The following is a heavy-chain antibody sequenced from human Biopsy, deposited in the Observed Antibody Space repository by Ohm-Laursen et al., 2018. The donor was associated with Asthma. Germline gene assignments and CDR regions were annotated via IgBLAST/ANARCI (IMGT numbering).Heavy chain of an antibody. V-gene: IGHV4-59*07. Sequence: SDTLSLTCGVYRGSLRVYVWSWIRQPPGKGLESIGHVYYSGSTNYNPSLKSRVTISIDASKNQFSLKLTSVTAADTAVYYCARGVDRVTGLLDHFDSWGQGTLVTVSS. CDR1: RGSLRVYV. CDR3: ARGVDRVTGLLDHFDS. D-gene: IGHD2-21*02. CDR2: VYYSGST. J-gene: IGHJ4*02.